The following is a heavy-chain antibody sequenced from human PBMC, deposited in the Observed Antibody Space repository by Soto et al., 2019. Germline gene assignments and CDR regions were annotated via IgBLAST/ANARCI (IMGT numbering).Heavy chain of an antibody. CDR2: ISNDGSNY. D-gene: IGHD3-3*01. V-gene: IGHV3-30-3*01. J-gene: IGHJ6*02. CDR1: GFTFTSYA. CDR3: ARGTTLAIFDYGMDV. Sequence: QVQLVESGGGVVQPGRSLRLSCAASGFTFTSYAMHWVRQAPGKGLEWVAVISNDGSNYYYADSVRGRFTISRDNTKNTLFLQMSSLRGEDSGVHYCARGTTLAIFDYGMDVWGQGTTVTVSS.